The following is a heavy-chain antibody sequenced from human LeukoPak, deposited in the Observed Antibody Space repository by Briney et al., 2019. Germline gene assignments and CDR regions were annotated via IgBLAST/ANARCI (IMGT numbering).Heavy chain of an antibody. CDR2: IYYSGST. Sequence: PSETLSLTCTVSGGSISSYYWSWIRQPPGKGLEWIGYIYYSGSTYYNPSLKSRVTISVDTSKNQFSLKLSSVTAADTAVYYCARAPPRSYPDYWGQGTLVTVSS. V-gene: IGHV4-59*01. J-gene: IGHJ4*02. CDR3: ARAPPRSYPDY. CDR1: GGSISSYY. D-gene: IGHD1-26*01.